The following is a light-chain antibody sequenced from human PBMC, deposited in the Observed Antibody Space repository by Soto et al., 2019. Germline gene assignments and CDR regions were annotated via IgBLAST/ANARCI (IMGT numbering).Light chain of an antibody. Sequence: QSVLTQPPSASVTPGQWVTISCSGSSSNIGNNYVFWYQQFPGMAPKLLIYRNNQRPSGVPDRFSGSKSGTSASLAIAGLRSDDESDYYCASWDDSLNGPVFGGGTKLSVL. CDR1: SSNIGNNY. CDR3: ASWDDSLNGPV. V-gene: IGLV1-47*01. CDR2: RNN. J-gene: IGLJ3*02.